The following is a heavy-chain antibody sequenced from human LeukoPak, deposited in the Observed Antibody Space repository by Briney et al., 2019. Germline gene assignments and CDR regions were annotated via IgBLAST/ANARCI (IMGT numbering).Heavy chain of an antibody. Sequence: GGSLRLSCAASGITLSIYWMSWVRQAPGKGLEWVANIKQDGSEKYYVDSVRGRFTISRDNAKNSLYLQMNNLRAEDTAVYYCARSGSGYFDYWGQGILVTVSS. V-gene: IGHV3-7*03. CDR1: GITLSIYW. CDR3: ARSGSGYFDY. CDR2: IKQDGSEK. J-gene: IGHJ4*02.